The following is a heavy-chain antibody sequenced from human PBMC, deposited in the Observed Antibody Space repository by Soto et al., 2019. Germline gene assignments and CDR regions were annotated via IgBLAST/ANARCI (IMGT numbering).Heavy chain of an antibody. CDR2: IWYDGSNK. Sequence: QVQLVESGGGVVQPGRSLRLSCAASGFTFSSYGMHWVRQAPGKGLEWVAVIWYDGSNKYYADSVKGRFTISRDNSKNTLYLQMNSLRAEDTAVYYCAREVYSASAGADYWGQGTLVTVSS. D-gene: IGHD3-10*02. J-gene: IGHJ4*02. CDR3: AREVYSASAGADY. CDR1: GFTFSSYG. V-gene: IGHV3-33*01.